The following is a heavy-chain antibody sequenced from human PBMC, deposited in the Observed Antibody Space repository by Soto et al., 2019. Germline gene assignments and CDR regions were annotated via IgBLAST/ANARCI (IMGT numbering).Heavy chain of an antibody. Sequence: SETLSLTCTVSGGSISSYYWSWIRQPPGKGLEWIGYIYYSGSTNYNPSLKSRVTISVDTSKNQFSLKLSSVTAADTAVYYCARLDDYGDYRYFQHWGQGTLVTVSS. CDR1: GGSISSYY. J-gene: IGHJ1*01. D-gene: IGHD4-17*01. CDR2: IYYSGST. V-gene: IGHV4-59*08. CDR3: ARLDDYGDYRYFQH.